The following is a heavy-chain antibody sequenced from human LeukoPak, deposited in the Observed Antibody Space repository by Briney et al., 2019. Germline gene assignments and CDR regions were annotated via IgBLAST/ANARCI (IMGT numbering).Heavy chain of an antibody. CDR1: GFTVSSNY. CDR3: ARELSSGYSSRALNWFDP. J-gene: IGHJ5*02. Sequence: GGSLRLSCAASGFTVSSNYMSWVRQAPGKGLEWVAVISYDGSNKYYADSVKGRFTISRDNSKNTLYLQMNSLRAEDTAVYYCARELSSGYSSRALNWFDPWGQGTLVTVSS. CDR2: ISYDGSNK. D-gene: IGHD3-22*01. V-gene: IGHV3-30*03.